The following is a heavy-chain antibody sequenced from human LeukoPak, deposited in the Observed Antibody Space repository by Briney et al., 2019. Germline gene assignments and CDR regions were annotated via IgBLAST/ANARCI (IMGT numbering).Heavy chain of an antibody. CDR1: GFTFSTYA. V-gene: IGHV3-23*01. CDR2: VSGSGGGT. Sequence: GGSLRLSCVASGFTFSTYAMSWVRQAPGKGLEWVSAVSGSGGGTYYADSVKGRFTISRDNSKNTLYLQMNSLRAEDTAVYYCAKDLNYYYMDVWGKGTTVTVSS. CDR3: AKDLNYYYMDV. J-gene: IGHJ6*03.